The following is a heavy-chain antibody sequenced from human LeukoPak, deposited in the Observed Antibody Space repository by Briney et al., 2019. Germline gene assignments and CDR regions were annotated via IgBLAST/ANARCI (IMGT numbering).Heavy chain of an antibody. CDR1: GGSSSVYF. Sequence: SETLSLTCAVHGGSSSVYFCSWIRQSPGKGLEWIGEINGGGKTDYNPSLKSRVGMSVDTSKNQFSLRLTAVTAADTAIYYCARRPYGLIRGIGGPTGHWFEAWGQGTLVSVSS. CDR2: INGGGKT. V-gene: IGHV4-34*01. J-gene: IGHJ5*02. D-gene: IGHD3-16*01. CDR3: ARRPYGLIRGIGGPTGHWFEA.